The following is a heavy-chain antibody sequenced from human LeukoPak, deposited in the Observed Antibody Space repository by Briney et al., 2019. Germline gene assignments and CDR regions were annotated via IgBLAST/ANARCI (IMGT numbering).Heavy chain of an antibody. J-gene: IGHJ4*02. CDR3: ASGYCSSTSPY. V-gene: IGHV3-7*01. CDR1: GFTFSSYS. CDR2: IKQDGSEK. D-gene: IGHD2-2*03. Sequence: GGSLRLSCAASGFTFSSYSMNWVRQAPGKGLEWVANIKQDGSEKYYVDSVKGRFTISRDNAKNSLYLQMNSLRAEDTAVYYCASGYCSSTSPYWGQGTLVTVSS.